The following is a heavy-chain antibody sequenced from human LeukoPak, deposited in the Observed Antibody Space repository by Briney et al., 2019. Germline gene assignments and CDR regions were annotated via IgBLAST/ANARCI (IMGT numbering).Heavy chain of an antibody. CDR3: AGAGDDSSGYSSFDY. J-gene: IGHJ4*02. D-gene: IGHD3-22*01. Sequence: GASVKVSCKASGGTFSSYAISWVRQAPGQGLEWMGRIIPILGIVNYAQKFQGRVTITADKSTSTAYMELSSLRSEDTAVYYCAGAGDDSSGYSSFDYWGQGTLVTVSS. CDR1: GGTFSSYA. V-gene: IGHV1-69*04. CDR2: IIPILGIV.